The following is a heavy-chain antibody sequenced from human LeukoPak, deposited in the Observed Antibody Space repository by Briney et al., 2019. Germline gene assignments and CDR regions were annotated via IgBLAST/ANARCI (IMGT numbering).Heavy chain of an antibody. CDR2: IYPGDSDT. V-gene: IGHV5-51*01. CDR1: GYSFTSYW. CDR3: ARHGLSDDYVWGSYRSQPDY. D-gene: IGHD3-16*02. Sequence: GESLKISCKGSGYSFTSYWIGWVRQMPGKGLEWIGIIYPGDSDTRYSPSFQGQVTISADKSISTAYLQWSSLKASDTAMYYCARHGLSDDYVWGSYRSQPDYWGQGTLVTVSS. J-gene: IGHJ4*02.